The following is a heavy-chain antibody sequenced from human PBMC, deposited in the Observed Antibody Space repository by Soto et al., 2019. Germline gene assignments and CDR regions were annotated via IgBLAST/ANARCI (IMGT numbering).Heavy chain of an antibody. CDR3: VVAAHPYYSDH. CDR2: ISAYNGNT. J-gene: IGHJ4*02. D-gene: IGHD2-15*01. Sequence: QVQLVQSGAEVKKPGASVKVSCKAAGYTFTSYGISWVRQAPGQGLEWMGWISAYNGNTNYAQKLQGRVTMTTDTSTSTAYMELRRQRSDDTAVYYCVVAAHPYYSDHWGQGTLVTVSS. V-gene: IGHV1-18*01. CDR1: GYTFTSYG.